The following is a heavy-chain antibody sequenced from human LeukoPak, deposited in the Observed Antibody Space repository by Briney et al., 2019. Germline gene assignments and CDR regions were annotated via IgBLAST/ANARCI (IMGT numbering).Heavy chain of an antibody. CDR3: AKEGYYNSSGYYYDDGGAFDI. CDR2: IWYGGSNK. V-gene: IGHV3-30*02. J-gene: IGHJ3*02. Sequence: QAGGSLRLSCAASGFTFSSYAMSWVRQAPGKGLEWVAVIWYGGSNKYYADSVKGRFTISRDNSKNTLYLQMNSLRAEDTAVYYCAKEGYYNSSGYYYDDGGAFDIWGQGTMVTVSS. CDR1: GFTFSSYA. D-gene: IGHD3-22*01.